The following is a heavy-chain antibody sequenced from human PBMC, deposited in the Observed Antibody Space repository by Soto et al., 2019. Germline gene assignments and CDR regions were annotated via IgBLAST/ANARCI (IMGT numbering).Heavy chain of an antibody. CDR1: GFTFSKFG. V-gene: IGHV3-33*01. CDR3: ARDDPIFGAIPRMDI. CDR2: IWYDGSFP. Sequence: GGSLRLSCAASGFTFSKFGMHWVRQAPGKGLEWVASIWYDGSFPYYADSVKGRFTISRDNANNILYLQMNNLRVEDTAVYYCARDDPIFGAIPRMDIWGQGTTVTVSS. D-gene: IGHD3-3*01. J-gene: IGHJ6*02.